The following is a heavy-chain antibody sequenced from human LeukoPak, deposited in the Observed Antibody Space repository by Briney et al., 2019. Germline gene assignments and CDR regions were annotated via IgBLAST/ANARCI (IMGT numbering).Heavy chain of an antibody. D-gene: IGHD6-19*01. CDR1: GGSISSYY. V-gene: IGHV4-59*01. Sequence: SETLSLTCTVSGGSISSYYWTWIRQPPGNGLEGIGNIYYSGITNYNPSLKSRVFISVDTSKNQCSLKLSSVTAADTAVYYCARFIGYSSGWFEFWGQGTLVTVSP. CDR2: IYYSGIT. J-gene: IGHJ4*02. CDR3: ARFIGYSSGWFEF.